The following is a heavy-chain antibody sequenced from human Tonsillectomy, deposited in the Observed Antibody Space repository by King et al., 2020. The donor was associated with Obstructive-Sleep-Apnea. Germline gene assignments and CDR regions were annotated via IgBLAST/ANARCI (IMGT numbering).Heavy chain of an antibody. J-gene: IGHJ4*02. CDR1: GFTFSSYS. Sequence: EQLVQSGGGLVQPGGSLRLSCAASGFTFSSYSMNWVRQAPGKGLEWVSNISSSSSTIYYADSVKGRFTISRDNAKNSLYLQVNSLRAEDTAVYYCAREGSGGSCYYWGQGTLVTVSS. CDR2: ISSSSSTI. V-gene: IGHV3-48*04. CDR3: AREGSGGSCYY. D-gene: IGHD2-15*01.